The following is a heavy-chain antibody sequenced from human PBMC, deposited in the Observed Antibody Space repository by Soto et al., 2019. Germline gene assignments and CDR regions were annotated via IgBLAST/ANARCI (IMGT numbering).Heavy chain of an antibody. CDR2: INHSGST. CDR1: GGSFSGYY. V-gene: IGHV4-34*01. J-gene: IGHJ6*02. Sequence: KPSETLSLTCAVYGGSFSGYYWSWIRQPPGKGLEWIGEINHSGSTNYNPSLKSRVTISVDTSKNQFSLKLSSVTAADTAVYYCARGRQLGYYYYGMDVWGQGTTVTAP. CDR3: ARGRQLGYYYYGMDV. D-gene: IGHD6-6*01.